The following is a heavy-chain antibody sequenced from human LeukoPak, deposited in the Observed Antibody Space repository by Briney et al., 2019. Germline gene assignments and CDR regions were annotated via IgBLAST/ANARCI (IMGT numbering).Heavy chain of an antibody. CDR2: ISSSSGAI. J-gene: IGHJ4*02. CDR3: ARGPVAALHFDY. V-gene: IGHV3-48*01. CDR1: GFTFSSYS. D-gene: IGHD6-19*01. Sequence: GGSLRLSCAASGFTFSSYSMNWVRQAPGKGLEWVSYISSSSGAIYYADSMKGRFTISRDNAKNSLYLQMDSLRAEDTAVYYCARGPVAALHFDYWGQGTLVTVSS.